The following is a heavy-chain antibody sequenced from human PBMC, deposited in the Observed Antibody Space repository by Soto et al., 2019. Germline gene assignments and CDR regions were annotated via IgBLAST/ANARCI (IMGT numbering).Heavy chain of an antibody. CDR2: ISAYTGKA. Sequence: QVQLVQSGPEVKKPGASVKVSCKTSGYVFISYGISWVRQAPGHGLEWVGWISAYTGKADYAQKFQGRVTITTATSTSTAFLELWSLRSDDTAVYYCARDQRYYGSGSYYSDNWGQGTLVTVSS. V-gene: IGHV1-18*04. CDR3: ARDQRYYGSGSYYSDN. D-gene: IGHD3-10*01. CDR1: GYVFISYG. J-gene: IGHJ4*02.